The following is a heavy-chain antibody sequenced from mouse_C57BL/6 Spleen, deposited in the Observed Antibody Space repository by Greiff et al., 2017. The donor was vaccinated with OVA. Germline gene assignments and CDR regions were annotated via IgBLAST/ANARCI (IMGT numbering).Heavy chain of an antibody. Sequence: QVQLQQSGAELVRPGASVKLSCKASGYTFTDYYINWVKQRPGQGLEWIARIYPGSGNTYYNEKFKGKATLTAEKSSSTAYMQLSSLTSEDSAVYFCAREGLGEFDYWGQGTTLTVSS. J-gene: IGHJ2*01. CDR1: GYTFTDYY. CDR2: IYPGSGNT. V-gene: IGHV1-76*01. CDR3: AREGLGEFDY. D-gene: IGHD2-2*01.